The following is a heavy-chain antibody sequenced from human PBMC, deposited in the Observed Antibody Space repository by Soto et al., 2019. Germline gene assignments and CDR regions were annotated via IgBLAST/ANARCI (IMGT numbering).Heavy chain of an antibody. J-gene: IGHJ5*02. Sequence: EVQLLESGGGLVQPGGSLRLSCAASGFTFSNYAVTWVRQAPGKGLEWVSTISGSGGSTYYADSVKGRFTISRDNSEDALYLQMNSLRAEDTAVYYCAKDQGSSLDEIDRWGQGRLVTVSS. CDR2: ISGSGGST. D-gene: IGHD6-13*01. CDR3: AKDQGSSLDEIDR. V-gene: IGHV3-23*01. CDR1: GFTFSNYA.